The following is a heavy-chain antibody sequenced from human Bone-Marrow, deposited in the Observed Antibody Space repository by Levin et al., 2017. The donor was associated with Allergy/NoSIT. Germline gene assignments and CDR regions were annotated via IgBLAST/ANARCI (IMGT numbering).Heavy chain of an antibody. CDR2: INSDGTDA. Sequence: GESLKISCAASGFTFSSYWMHWVRQAPGKGLVWVSRINSDGTDATYADSVKGQFTISRDNAKNTLYLQMNSLRAGDTAVYYCAREGTKENYPYYGLDVWGQGTTVTVSS. CDR1: GFTFSSYW. D-gene: IGHD1-7*01. J-gene: IGHJ6*02. CDR3: AREGTKENYPYYGLDV. V-gene: IGHV3-74*01.